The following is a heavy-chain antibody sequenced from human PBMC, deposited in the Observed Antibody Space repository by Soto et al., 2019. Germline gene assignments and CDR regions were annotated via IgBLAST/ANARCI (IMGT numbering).Heavy chain of an antibody. CDR3: ARENSYFDS. CDR2: ISAYNANA. V-gene: IGHV1-18*01. Sequence: QIQLLQSGAEVKKPGASVKVTCKASGYTFRNFGISWVRQAPGQGHEWMGWISAYNANANYAQKLQGRLTMTADTSTSTAYIELRRPRSNDTAVYYSARENSYFDSGGQGTHVTVSS. J-gene: IGHJ4*02. CDR1: GYTFRNFG.